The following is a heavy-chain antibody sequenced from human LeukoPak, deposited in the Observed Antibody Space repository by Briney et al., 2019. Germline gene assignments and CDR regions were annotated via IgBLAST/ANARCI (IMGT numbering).Heavy chain of an antibody. D-gene: IGHD2-15*01. CDR2: IRSKANSYAT. CDR3: TRLVGVFFMAV. V-gene: IGHV3-73*01. Sequence: GASLRLSCATAGFTFSGSAMHSVRQASGKGLEWVGRIRSKANSYATPYAAAVKGRLTISRNGSKKTASLQLHRLKTDNTAGYYCTRLVGVFFMAVWGKGTTVTVSS. J-gene: IGHJ6*04. CDR1: GFTFSGSA.